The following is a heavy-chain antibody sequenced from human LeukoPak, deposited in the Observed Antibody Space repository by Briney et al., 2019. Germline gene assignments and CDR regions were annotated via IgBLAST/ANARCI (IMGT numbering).Heavy chain of an antibody. D-gene: IGHD6-19*01. CDR2: INSDGSRT. CDR3: AKAPPRGWLGRGWDY. J-gene: IGHJ4*02. V-gene: IGHV3-74*01. CDR1: GFTFSRYW. Sequence: GGSLRLSCAASGFTFSRYWMNWVRQAPGKGLVWVSRINSDGSRTDYADSVKGRFISSRDNAKNTLYLQMNSLRAEDTAVYYCAKAPPRGWLGRGWDYWGQGTLVTVSS.